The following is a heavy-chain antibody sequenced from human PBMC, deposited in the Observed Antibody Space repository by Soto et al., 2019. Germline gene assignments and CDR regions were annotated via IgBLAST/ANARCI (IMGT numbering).Heavy chain of an antibody. Sequence: PAGSPRVCCSAWRVILSACSLNWVRQSPGKGLEWLASITYDSSHIDYAESVRGRFTVSRDNARKSVYLQMDSLGAEDTAIYYCATPYYYSQWGPGHLVNGSA. CDR3: ATPYYYSQ. D-gene: IGHD3-22*01. V-gene: IGHV3-21*01. CDR2: ITYDSSHI. CDR1: RVILSACS. J-gene: IGHJ4*02.